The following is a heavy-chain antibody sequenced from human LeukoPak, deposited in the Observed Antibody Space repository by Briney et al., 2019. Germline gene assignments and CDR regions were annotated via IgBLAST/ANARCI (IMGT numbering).Heavy chain of an antibody. Sequence: ASVKVSCKASGYTFTSYYMHWVRQAPGQGLEWMGIINPSGGSTNYAQKLQGRVTMTTDTSTSTAYMELRSLRSDDTAVYYCARDREKILWFGELFYYYMDVWGKGTTVTISS. V-gene: IGHV1-46*01. CDR3: ARDREKILWFGELFYYYMDV. D-gene: IGHD3-10*01. CDR1: GYTFTSYY. J-gene: IGHJ6*03. CDR2: INPSGGST.